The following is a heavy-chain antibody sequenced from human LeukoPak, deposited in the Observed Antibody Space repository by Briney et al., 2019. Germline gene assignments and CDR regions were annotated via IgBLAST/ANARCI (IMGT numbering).Heavy chain of an antibody. Sequence: GGSLRLSCAASGFTFSSYGMSWVRQAPGKGLEWVSAISGSGGSTYYADSVKGRFTISRDNAKNSLYLQMNSLRAEDTAVYYCAREQRTYYYDSSGYGFDYWGQGTLVTVSS. CDR2: ISGSGGST. CDR3: AREQRTYYYDSSGYGFDY. V-gene: IGHV3-23*01. CDR1: GFTFSSYG. D-gene: IGHD3-22*01. J-gene: IGHJ4*02.